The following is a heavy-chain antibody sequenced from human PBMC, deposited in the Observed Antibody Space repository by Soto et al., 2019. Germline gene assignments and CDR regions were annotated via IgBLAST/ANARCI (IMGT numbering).Heavy chain of an antibody. V-gene: IGHV4-59*01. J-gene: IGHJ5*02. CDR2: SYYSGST. CDR3: ARADRNWLDP. Sequence: SETLYLTCTVSDGSMSSYFWSWIRQPAGKGLEWIGYSYYSGSTNYNPSLKSRVTISVDTSTNQVSLKLRSVTAADTAVYYCARADRNWLDPWGQGPLVTLSS. CDR1: DGSMSSYF.